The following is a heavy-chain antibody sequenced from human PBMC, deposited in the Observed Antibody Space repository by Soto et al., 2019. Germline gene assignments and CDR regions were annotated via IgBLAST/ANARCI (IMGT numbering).Heavy chain of an antibody. CDR1: GGSISSSSYY. D-gene: IGHD3-10*01. Sequence: QLLESGPGLVKPSETLSLTCTVSGGSISSSSYYWGWIRQPPGKGLEWIGSIYYSGSTYYNPSLKSRVTISVDTSKNQFSLTLSSVTAADTAVYYCAITLWFGEPLRRPWGQGTLVTVSS. CDR2: IYYSGST. J-gene: IGHJ5*02. CDR3: AITLWFGEPLRRP. V-gene: IGHV4-39*01.